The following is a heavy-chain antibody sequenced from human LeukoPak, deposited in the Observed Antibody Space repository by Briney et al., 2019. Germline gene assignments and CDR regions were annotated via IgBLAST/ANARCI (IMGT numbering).Heavy chain of an antibody. J-gene: IGHJ4*02. CDR2: MNPNSGNT. CDR1: GYTFTSYD. D-gene: IGHD3-3*01. CDR3: ASSGPLRQWLLFG. Sequence: ASVKVSCKASGYTFTSYDINWVRQATGQGLEWMGWMNPNSGNTGYAQKFQGRVTMARNTSISTAYMELSSLRSEDTAVYYCASSGPLRQWLLFGWGQGTLVTVSS. V-gene: IGHV1-8*01.